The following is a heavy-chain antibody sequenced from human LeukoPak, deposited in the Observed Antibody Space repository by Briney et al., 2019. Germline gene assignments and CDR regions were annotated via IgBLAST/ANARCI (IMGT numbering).Heavy chain of an antibody. CDR1: GFTFSSYA. CDR3: ARDSYGKNYFDY. Sequence: GGSLRLSCAASGFTFSSYAMSWVRQAPGKGLEWVSAISGSGGSTYYADSVKGRFTISRDNSRNTLYLQMNSLRAEDTAVYYCARDSYGKNYFDYWGQGSLVTVSS. J-gene: IGHJ4*02. CDR2: ISGSGGST. D-gene: IGHD5-18*01. V-gene: IGHV3-23*01.